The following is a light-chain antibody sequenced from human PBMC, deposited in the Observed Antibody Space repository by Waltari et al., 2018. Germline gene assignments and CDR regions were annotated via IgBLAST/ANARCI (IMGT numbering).Light chain of an antibody. CDR3: QQYHTWPLT. V-gene: IGKV3-15*01. CDR2: DGS. J-gene: IGKJ4*01. Sequence: EIVMTQSPATLSVSPGERPTLSCRASQSVTSNLAWYQQKPGQAPRLLIHDGSTRATGIPARFSGSGSGTEFTLTISSLQSDDFAVYSCQQYHTWPLTFGGGTKVEI. CDR1: QSVTSN.